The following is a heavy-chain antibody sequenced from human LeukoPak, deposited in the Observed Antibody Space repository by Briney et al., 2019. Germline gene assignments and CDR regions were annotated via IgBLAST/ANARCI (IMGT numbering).Heavy chain of an antibody. CDR2: IYPGDSDT. CDR1: GYSFTSYW. Sequence: GESLKISCKGSGYSFTSYWIGWVRQMPGKGLEWMGIIYPGDSDTRYSPSFQGQVTISADKSISTAYLQWSSLKASDTAMYYCARHQGCTNGVYYTAGRYYYYYGMDVWGQGTTVTVSS. J-gene: IGHJ6*02. D-gene: IGHD2-8*01. V-gene: IGHV5-51*01. CDR3: ARHQGCTNGVYYTAGRYYYYYGMDV.